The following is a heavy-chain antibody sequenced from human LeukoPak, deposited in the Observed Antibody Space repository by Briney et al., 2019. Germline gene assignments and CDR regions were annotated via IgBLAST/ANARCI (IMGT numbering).Heavy chain of an antibody. D-gene: IGHD2-21*02. V-gene: IGHV3-23*01. J-gene: IGHJ4*02. Sequence: GRSLRLSCAASGFTFDDYAMHWVRQAPGKGLEWVSAISGGGDITYYADSVKGRFTISRDNSKDTLFLQMHSLRPGDTAVYYCVREDTPATANYWGQGTLVTISS. CDR3: VREDTPATANY. CDR2: ISGGGDIT. CDR1: GFTFDDYA.